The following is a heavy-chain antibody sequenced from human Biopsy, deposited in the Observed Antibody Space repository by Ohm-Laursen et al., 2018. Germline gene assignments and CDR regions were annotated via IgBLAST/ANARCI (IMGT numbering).Heavy chain of an antibody. J-gene: IGHJ5*02. Sequence: ASVKVSCKPSGYTFTTYDINWVRQAPGQGLEWMGRMNPANGDAGYAQSFRGRVTMTRSTSITTAYMELSSLGSEDTAVYYCARVRPGGRVTVFGVEVKTGWLDTWGQGTLVTVSS. V-gene: IGHV1-8*01. CDR3: ARVRPGGRVTVFGVEVKTGWLDT. CDR2: MNPANGDA. CDR1: GYTFTTYD. D-gene: IGHD3-3*01.